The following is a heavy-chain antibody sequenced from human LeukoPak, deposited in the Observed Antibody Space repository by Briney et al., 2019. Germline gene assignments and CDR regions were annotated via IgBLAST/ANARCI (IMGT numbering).Heavy chain of an antibody. D-gene: IGHD3-22*01. CDR1: GDSISMHYWS. CDR2: IYWDDDK. J-gene: IGHJ4*02. CDR3: ARSEYYYNSSGYYTFYFDY. Sequence: TLSLTCSVSGDSISMHYWSWIRQPPGKALEWLALIYWDDDKRYSPSLKSRVTITKDTSKNQVVLRMTNMDPVDAATYYCARSEYYYNSSGYYTFYFDYWGQGTLVTVSS. V-gene: IGHV2-5*08.